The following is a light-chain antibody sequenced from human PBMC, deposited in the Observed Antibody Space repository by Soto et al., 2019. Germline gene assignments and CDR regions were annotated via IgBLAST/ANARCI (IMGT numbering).Light chain of an antibody. V-gene: IGKV3-15*01. CDR1: QSVGSD. Sequence: DIVLTQCPVTLSLSPGERATLSCRASQSVGSDLAWYQHKPGQAPRLLIYGASTRATGIPARFSASGSGTEFTLTISSLQSEDFAVYYCQQYNNWPAITFGQGTRLEIK. CDR2: GAS. J-gene: IGKJ5*01. CDR3: QQYNNWPAIT.